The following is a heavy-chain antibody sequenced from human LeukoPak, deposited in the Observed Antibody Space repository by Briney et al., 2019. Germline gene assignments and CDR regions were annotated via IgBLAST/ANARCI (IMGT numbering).Heavy chain of an antibody. D-gene: IGHD4-17*01. J-gene: IGHJ2*01. CDR2: IYTSGTT. CDR3: ARLRSTYWYFDL. Sequence: SETLSLACTVSGGSISIYYWSWIRQPAGKGLEWIGRIYTSGTTHYNPSLKGRVTMSVDTSKNQFSLKLSSVTAADTAVYYCARLRSTYWYFDLWGRGTRSLSPQ. CDR1: GGSISIYY. V-gene: IGHV4-4*07.